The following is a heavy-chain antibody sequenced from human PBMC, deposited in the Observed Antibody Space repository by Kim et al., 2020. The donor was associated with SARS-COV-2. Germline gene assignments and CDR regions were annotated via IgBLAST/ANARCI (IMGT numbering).Heavy chain of an antibody. D-gene: IGHD2-15*01. Sequence: AGSVKGRFTISRDNSKNTRYLQMNSLRAEDTAVYYCAKEDIVVVYGWFDPWGQGTLVTVSS. V-gene: IGHV3-23*01. J-gene: IGHJ5*02. CDR3: AKEDIVVVYGWFDP.